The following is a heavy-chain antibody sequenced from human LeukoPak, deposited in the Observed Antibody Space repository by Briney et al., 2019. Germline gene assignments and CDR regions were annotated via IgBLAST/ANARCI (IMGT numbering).Heavy chain of an antibody. CDR1: GASISYGSYY. V-gene: IGHV4-61*02. D-gene: IGHD2-2*01. Sequence: PSETLSLTCSVSGASISYGSYYWSWIRQPAGKGLEWIGRIYTSGSTSYNPSLKSRVTISVDKSKNQFSLKLSSVTAADTAVYYCARSIVVVPATRVTYYMDVWGKGTTVTVSS. CDR2: IYTSGST. J-gene: IGHJ6*03. CDR3: ARSIVVVPATRVTYYMDV.